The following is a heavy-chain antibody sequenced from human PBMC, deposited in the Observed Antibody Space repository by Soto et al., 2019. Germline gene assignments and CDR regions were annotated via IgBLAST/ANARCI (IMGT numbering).Heavy chain of an antibody. Sequence: GGSLRLSCAASGFTFSNYWMHWVRQVPGKGLAWVSRINGDGSDTSYADSVKGRFTISRDIPRNTLHLQMNSLRAEDTAVYYCARGFTMTLDYWGQGTLVTVSS. CDR3: ARGFTMTLDY. CDR2: INGDGSDT. V-gene: IGHV3-74*01. J-gene: IGHJ4*02. D-gene: IGHD3-22*01. CDR1: GFTFSNYW.